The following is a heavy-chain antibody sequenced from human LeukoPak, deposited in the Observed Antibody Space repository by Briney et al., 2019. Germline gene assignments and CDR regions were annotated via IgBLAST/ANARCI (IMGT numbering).Heavy chain of an antibody. Sequence: GGSLRLSCAASGFTFSSYAMSWVRQAPGKGLEWVSAISGSGGSTYYADSVKGRFTISRDNSKNTLYLQMNSLRAEDTAVYYCAPPPNYYYYGMDVWGQGTTVTASS. V-gene: IGHV3-23*01. CDR3: APPPNYYYYGMDV. CDR2: ISGSGGST. J-gene: IGHJ6*02. CDR1: GFTFSSYA.